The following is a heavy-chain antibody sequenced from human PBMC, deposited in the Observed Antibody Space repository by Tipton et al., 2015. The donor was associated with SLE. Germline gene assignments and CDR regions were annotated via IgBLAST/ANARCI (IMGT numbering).Heavy chain of an antibody. CDR1: GESISSYNW. J-gene: IGHJ4*02. Sequence: SLRLSCAVSGESISSYNWWTWVRQPPGKGLEWIGEVYHSGQSNYNPSLDSRVTMSVDTSNNHFSLRLTSVTAADSAVYYCARDVAPAAVPLFEYWGQGTLVTVSS. V-gene: IGHV4-4*02. CDR2: VYHSGQS. CDR3: ARDVAPAAVPLFEY. D-gene: IGHD2-2*01.